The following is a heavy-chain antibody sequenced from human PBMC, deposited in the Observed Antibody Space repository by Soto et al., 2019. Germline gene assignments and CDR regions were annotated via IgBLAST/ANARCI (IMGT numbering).Heavy chain of an antibody. V-gene: IGHV1-18*01. CDR3: ASSLLVGYGLEGESD. Sequence: QVQLVQSGAEVKKPGASVKVSCKASGYTFTSYGISWVRQAPGQGLEWMGWISAYNGNTNYAQKPQGRDTMTTDTSTSTAYMELRSLRSDDTAVYYCASSLLVGYGLEGESDWGQGTLVTVSS. D-gene: IGHD5-18*01. CDR2: ISAYNGNT. CDR1: GYTFTSYG. J-gene: IGHJ4*02.